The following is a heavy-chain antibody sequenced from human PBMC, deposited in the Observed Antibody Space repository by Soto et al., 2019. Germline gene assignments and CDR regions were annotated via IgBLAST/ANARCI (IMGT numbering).Heavy chain of an antibody. CDR1: GGSFSGYY. D-gene: IGHD2-15*01. J-gene: IGHJ3*02. CDR2: INHSGST. Sequence: SETLSLTCAVYGGSFSGYYWSWIRQPPGKGLEWIGEINHSGSTNYNPSLKSRVTISVGTSKNQFSLKLSSVTAADTAVYYCARGRLGYCSGGSCYSRDFAFDIWGQGTMVTVSS. V-gene: IGHV4-34*01. CDR3: ARGRLGYCSGGSCYSRDFAFDI.